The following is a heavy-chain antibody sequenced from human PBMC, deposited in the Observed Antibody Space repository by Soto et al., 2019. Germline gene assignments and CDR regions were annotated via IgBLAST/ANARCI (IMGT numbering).Heavy chain of an antibody. J-gene: IGHJ4*02. D-gene: IGHD6-25*01. V-gene: IGHV3-7*03. Sequence: EVQLVESGGGSVQPGESLRLSCLASGFSFSTYWMSWVRQAPGKGLECVARIKQDGGEKYYVDSVKGRFTVSRDNAKSSLYLQLHTLSADDAGIYYCAKERTAKAAAEFDYWGQGTLVTVSS. CDR3: AKERTAKAAAEFDY. CDR1: GFSFSTYW. CDR2: IKQDGGEK.